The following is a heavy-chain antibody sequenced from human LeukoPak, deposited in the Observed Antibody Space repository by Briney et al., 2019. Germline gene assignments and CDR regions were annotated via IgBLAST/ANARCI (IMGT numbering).Heavy chain of an antibody. CDR2: INPESGGT. J-gene: IGHJ4*02. V-gene: IGHV1-2*02. D-gene: IGHD5-18*01. Sequence: ASVKVSCKTSGYTFTDYYRHWARQAPGQGLEWMGWINPESGGTSYAQHFQGRVTMPRDTSISTAYMDLSRLKSDDTAVYYCARDRSRGYSYGLESLYWGQGTLVTVSS. CDR1: GYTFTDYY. CDR3: ARDRSRGYSYGLESLY.